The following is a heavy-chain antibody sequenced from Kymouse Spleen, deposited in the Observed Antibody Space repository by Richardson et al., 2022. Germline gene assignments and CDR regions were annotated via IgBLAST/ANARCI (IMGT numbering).Heavy chain of an antibody. V-gene: IGHV4-59*01. D-gene: IGHD6-6*01. Sequence: QVQLQESGPGLVKPSETLSLTCTVSGGSISSYYWSWIRQPPGKGLEWIGYIYYSGSTNYNPSLKSRVTISVDTSKNQFSLKLSSVTAADTAVYYCAREAARPFYYYGMDVWGQGTTVTVSS. CDR1: GGSISSYY. CDR2: IYYSGST. J-gene: IGHJ6*02. CDR3: AREAARPFYYYGMDV.